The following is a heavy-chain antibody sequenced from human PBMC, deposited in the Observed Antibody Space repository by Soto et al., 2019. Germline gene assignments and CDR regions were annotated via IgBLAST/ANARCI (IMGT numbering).Heavy chain of an antibody. CDR2: IYTSGST. Sequence: LSLTCTVSGGSISSYYWSWIRQPAGKGLEWIGRIYTSGSTNYNPSHKSRVTMSVDTSKNQFSLKLSSVTAADTAVYYCARDSPYYYDSSGYWDAFDIWGQGTMVTVSS. CDR3: ARDSPYYYDSSGYWDAFDI. V-gene: IGHV4-4*07. CDR1: GGSISSYY. J-gene: IGHJ3*02. D-gene: IGHD3-22*01.